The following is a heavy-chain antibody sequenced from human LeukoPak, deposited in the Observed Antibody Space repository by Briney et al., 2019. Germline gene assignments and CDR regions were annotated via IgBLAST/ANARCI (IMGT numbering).Heavy chain of an antibody. D-gene: IGHD2-15*01. J-gene: IGHJ4*02. CDR3: ARRLGYCSGGSCYRDTPLDY. V-gene: IGHV3-11*01. Sequence: GGSLRLSCAASGFTFSDYNMSWIRQAPGKGLEWVSYISSSGSTIYYADSVKGRFTVSRDNAKNSLYLQMNSLRAEDTAVDYCARRLGYCSGGSCYRDTPLDYWGQGTLVTVSS. CDR2: ISSSGSTI. CDR1: GFTFSDYN.